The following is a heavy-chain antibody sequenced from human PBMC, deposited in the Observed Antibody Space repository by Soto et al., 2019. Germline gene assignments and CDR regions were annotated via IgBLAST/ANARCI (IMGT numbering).Heavy chain of an antibody. V-gene: IGHV1-69*01. Sequence: QVQLVQSGAELKKPGSSVKVSCKASGGNFTKYGISWVRQAPGQGLEWMGGIIPLFGTTNYAQKFRGRVTVIADESTSTVYMELNSLRSEDTAMYYCARAHGTSWYNWFDPWGQGTLVTVSS. CDR1: GGNFTKYG. J-gene: IGHJ5*02. CDR2: IIPLFGTT. D-gene: IGHD1-26*01. CDR3: ARAHGTSWYNWFDP.